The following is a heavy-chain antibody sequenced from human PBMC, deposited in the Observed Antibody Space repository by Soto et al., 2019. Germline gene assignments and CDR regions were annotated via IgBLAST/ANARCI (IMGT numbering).Heavy chain of an antibody. D-gene: IGHD2-15*01. CDR2: IYYSGST. J-gene: IGHJ5*02. CDR1: GGSISSYY. Sequence: SETLSLTCTVSGGSISSYYWSWIRQPPGKGLEWIGYIYYSGSTNYNPSLKSRVTISVDTSKNQFSLKLSSVTAADTAVYYCARGSILGDYCSGGSCYSAWFDPWGQGTLVTVSS. CDR3: ARGSILGDYCSGGSCYSAWFDP. V-gene: IGHV4-59*01.